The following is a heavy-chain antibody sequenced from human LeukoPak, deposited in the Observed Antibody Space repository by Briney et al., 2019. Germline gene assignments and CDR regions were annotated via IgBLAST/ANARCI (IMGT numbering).Heavy chain of an antibody. J-gene: IGHJ3*02. CDR2: ISYDGSNK. V-gene: IGHV3-30*14. CDR3: ASSVGATSAFDI. D-gene: IGHD1-26*01. Sequence: PGGSLRLSCAASGFTFSSYAMHWVRQAPGKGLEWVAVISYDGSNKYYAGSVKGRFTISRENAKNSLYLQMNSLRAEDTAVYYCASSVGATSAFDIWGQGTMVTVSS. CDR1: GFTFSSYA.